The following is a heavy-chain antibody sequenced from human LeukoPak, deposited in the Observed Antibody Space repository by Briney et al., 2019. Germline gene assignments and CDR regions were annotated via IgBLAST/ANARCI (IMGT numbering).Heavy chain of an antibody. J-gene: IGHJ4*02. CDR1: GFTFSSYG. D-gene: IGHD4-11*01. Sequence: PRGSLRLSCAASGFTFSSYGMHCVRQDPGKGLEWVAVISYDGSNKNYAGSVKGPSTISRDNSKNTMYLQMNSLRAEDTAMYYCAKDNSYSDYTYFDSWGQGTLVTVSS. V-gene: IGHV3-30*18. CDR2: ISYDGSNK. CDR3: AKDNSYSDYTYFDS.